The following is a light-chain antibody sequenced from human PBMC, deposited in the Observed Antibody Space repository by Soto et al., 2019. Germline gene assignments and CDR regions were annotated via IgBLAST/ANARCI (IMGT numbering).Light chain of an antibody. Sequence: QSVLTQPASVSGSPGQSITISCTGTSSDVGGYNYVSWYQQHPGKAPKLMIYDVSNRPSGVSNRFSGSKSGNTASLTISGLQSEDGADYYCSSYTSSSLYVFGPGTKLPVL. J-gene: IGLJ1*01. V-gene: IGLV2-14*01. CDR3: SSYTSSSLYV. CDR1: SSDVGGYNY. CDR2: DVS.